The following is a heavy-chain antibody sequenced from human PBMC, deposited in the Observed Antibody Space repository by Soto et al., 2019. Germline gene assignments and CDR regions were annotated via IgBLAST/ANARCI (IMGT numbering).Heavy chain of an antibody. CDR2: ISSSSSYI. V-gene: IGHV3-21*01. Sequence: GGSLRLSCAASGFTFSSYAMSWVRQAPGKGLEWVSSISSSSSYIYYADSVKGRFTISRDNAKNSLYLQMNSLRAEDTAVYYCARDRYCSSTSCSRYYYYYGMDVWGQGTTVTVSS. J-gene: IGHJ6*02. D-gene: IGHD2-2*01. CDR1: GFTFSSYA. CDR3: ARDRYCSSTSCSRYYYYYGMDV.